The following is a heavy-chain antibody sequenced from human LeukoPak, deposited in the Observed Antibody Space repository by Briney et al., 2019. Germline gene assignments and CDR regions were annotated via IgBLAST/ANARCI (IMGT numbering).Heavy chain of an antibody. CDR1: GGSISSSSYY. CDR3: ASVGSARDDYMDV. J-gene: IGHJ6*03. Sequence: SETLSLTCTVSGGSISSSSYYWGWIRQPPGKGLEWIGYIYYSGSTNYNPSLKSRVTISVDTSKNQFSLKLSSVTAADTAVYYCASVGSARDDYMDVWGKGTTVTVSS. CDR2: IYYSGST. D-gene: IGHD3-10*01. V-gene: IGHV4-61*05.